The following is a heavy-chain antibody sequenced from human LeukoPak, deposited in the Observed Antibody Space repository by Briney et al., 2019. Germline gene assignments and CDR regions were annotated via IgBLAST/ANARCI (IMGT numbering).Heavy chain of an antibody. CDR2: IIPILGIA. Sequence: ASVKVSCKASGGTFSSYAISWVRQAPGQGLEWMGRIIPILGIANYAQKFQGRVTMTTDTSTSTAYMELRSLRSDDTAVYYCARGTASVNIESRYGMDVWGQGTTVTVSS. V-gene: IGHV1-69*04. CDR3: ARGTASVNIESRYGMDV. D-gene: IGHD5/OR15-5a*01. J-gene: IGHJ6*02. CDR1: GGTFSSYA.